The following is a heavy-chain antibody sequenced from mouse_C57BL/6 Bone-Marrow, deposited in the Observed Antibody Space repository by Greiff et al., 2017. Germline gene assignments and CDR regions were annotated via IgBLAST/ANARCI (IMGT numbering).Heavy chain of an antibody. CDR3: ARVLITTVPYWYFDV. CDR2: ISDGGSYT. CDR1: GFTFSSYA. V-gene: IGHV5-4*03. J-gene: IGHJ1*03. D-gene: IGHD1-1*01. Sequence: DVMLVESGGGLVKPGGSLKLSCAASGFTFSSYAMSWVRQTPEKRLEWVATISDGGSYTYYPDNVKGRFTISRDNAKNNLYLQMSHLKSEDTAMXYCARVLITTVPYWYFDVWGTGTTVTVSS.